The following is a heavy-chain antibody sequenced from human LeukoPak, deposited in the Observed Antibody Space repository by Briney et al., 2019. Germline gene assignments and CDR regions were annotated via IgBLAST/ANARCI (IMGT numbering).Heavy chain of an antibody. CDR1: GFTFRNYE. D-gene: IGHD6-19*01. J-gene: IGHJ5*02. V-gene: IGHV3-48*03. Sequence: GGSLRLSCAASGFTFRNYEMNWVRQAPEKGLEWVSYISSSGSTVYYADSVKGRFTISRDNAKNSLYLQMNSLRAEDTALYYCARGPSVRSGWPPDLWGQGTLVTVSS. CDR2: ISSSGSTV. CDR3: ARGPSVRSGWPPDL.